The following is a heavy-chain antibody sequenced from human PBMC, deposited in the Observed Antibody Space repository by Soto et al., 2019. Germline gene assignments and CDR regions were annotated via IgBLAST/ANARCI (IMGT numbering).Heavy chain of an antibody. J-gene: IGHJ4*02. Sequence: PGGSQRLPSAASGFTFSSHAMRCVLQAPGKGLEWVSAISGSGGSTYYADSVKGRFTISRDNSKNTLYLQMNSLRAEDTAVYYCAKDATTYGYYFDYWGQGTLVTVSS. D-gene: IGHD3-16*01. CDR2: ISGSGGST. CDR1: GFTFSSHA. CDR3: AKDATTYGYYFDY. V-gene: IGHV3-23*01.